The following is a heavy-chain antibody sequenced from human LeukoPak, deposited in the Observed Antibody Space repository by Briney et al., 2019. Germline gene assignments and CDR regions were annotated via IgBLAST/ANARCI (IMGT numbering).Heavy chain of an antibody. CDR3: ATERTGSGSLPFDY. D-gene: IGHD3-10*01. V-gene: IGHV1-24*01. CDR1: GYTLTELS. Sequence: ASVKVSCKVSGYTLTELSMHWVRQAPGKGLEWMGGFDPEDGETIYAQKFQGRVTMTEDTSTDTAYMEPSSLRSEDTAVYYCATERTGSGSLPFDYWGQGTLVTVSS. J-gene: IGHJ4*02. CDR2: FDPEDGET.